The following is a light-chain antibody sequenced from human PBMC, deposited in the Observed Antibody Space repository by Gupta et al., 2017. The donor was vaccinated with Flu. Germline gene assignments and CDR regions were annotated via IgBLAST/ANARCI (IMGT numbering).Light chain of an antibody. Sequence: DIQLTQSPSFLSASVGDRVTITCRASQGISTYLAWYQQKPGKALNLLIYAASTLQGGVPSRFSGSGSGTEFTLTISSLQPEDFATYHCQQLNSYPRTFGQGTKVEIK. CDR2: AAS. V-gene: IGKV1-9*01. CDR1: QGISTY. CDR3: QQLNSYPRT. J-gene: IGKJ1*01.